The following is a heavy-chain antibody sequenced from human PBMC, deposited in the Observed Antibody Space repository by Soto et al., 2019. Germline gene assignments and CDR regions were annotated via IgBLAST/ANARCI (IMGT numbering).Heavy chain of an antibody. CDR3: ASGRALLWYFDY. V-gene: IGHV1-69*01. D-gene: IGHD3-10*01. J-gene: IGHJ4*02. CDR2: IIPIFGTA. CDR1: GGTFSSYA. Sequence: QVQLVQSGAEVKKPGSSVKVSCKASGGTFSSYAISWVRQAPGQGLEWMGGIIPIFGTAKYAQKFQGSVTITADESTRTAYMELSSLRSEDTAVYYCASGRALLWYFDYWGQGTLVTVSS.